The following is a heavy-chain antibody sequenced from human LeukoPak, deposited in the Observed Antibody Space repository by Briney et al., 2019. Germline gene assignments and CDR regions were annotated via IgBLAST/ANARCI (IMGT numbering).Heavy chain of an antibody. CDR2: IRYDGSNK. CDR1: GFTFSSYG. CDR3: AKEKNSYSSSSGQGY. D-gene: IGHD6-6*01. J-gene: IGHJ4*02. Sequence: GGSLRLSCAASGFTFSSYGMHWVRQAPGKGLEWVAFIRYDGSNKYYADSVKGRLTISRDDSKNTLYLQMTSLRGDDTAVYYCAKEKNSYSSSSGQGYWGQGTLVTVSS. V-gene: IGHV3-30*02.